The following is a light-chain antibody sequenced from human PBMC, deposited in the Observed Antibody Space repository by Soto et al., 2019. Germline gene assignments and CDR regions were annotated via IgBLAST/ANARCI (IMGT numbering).Light chain of an antibody. J-gene: IGKJ3*01. V-gene: IGKV3-20*01. Sequence: EIVLTQSPGTLSLSPGERATLSCRASQSVSSSYLAWYQQKPGQAPRLLIYGASNRASGISDRFSGSGSGTDFTLTISRLKPEDFAVYYCQQYGSSPLFTFGPGTTVDLK. CDR3: QQYGSSPLFT. CDR1: QSVSSSY. CDR2: GAS.